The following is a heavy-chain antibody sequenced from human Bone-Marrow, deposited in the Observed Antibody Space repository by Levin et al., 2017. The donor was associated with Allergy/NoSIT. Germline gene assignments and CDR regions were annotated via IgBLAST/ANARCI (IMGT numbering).Heavy chain of an antibody. CDR2: LYYAENT. CDR3: ARFYTSGWYWVDP. Sequence: SETLSLTCTVSDGLLSSYYWNWIRQSPGKGLEWIGYLYYAENTNYNPSLNGRVTISVDRTKNQFSLRLDSVTAADTAIYYCARFYTSGWYWVDPWCQGTLVTVSS. V-gene: IGHV4-59*01. J-gene: IGHJ5*02. CDR1: DGLLSSYY. D-gene: IGHD3-22*01.